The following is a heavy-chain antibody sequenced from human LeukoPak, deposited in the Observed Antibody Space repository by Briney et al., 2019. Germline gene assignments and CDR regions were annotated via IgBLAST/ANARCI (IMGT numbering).Heavy chain of an antibody. J-gene: IGHJ4*02. Sequence: GGSLRLSCEASGFSMSVYWMSWVRQAPGKGLEWVGNIKQDGSERNYVDSVKGRFTISRDNAKKSLYLQMDSLRAEDAAVYYCARDWGAYYHFFDYWGQGTLVTVSS. CDR2: IKQDGSER. CDR1: GFSMSVYW. V-gene: IGHV3-7*01. CDR3: ARDWGAYYHFFDY. D-gene: IGHD3-22*01.